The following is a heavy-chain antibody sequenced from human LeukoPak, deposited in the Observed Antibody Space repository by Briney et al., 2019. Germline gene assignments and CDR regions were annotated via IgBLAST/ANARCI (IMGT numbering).Heavy chain of an antibody. CDR1: GFTVSSNY. CDR2: IYSGGST. D-gene: IGHD6-13*01. J-gene: IGHJ6*03. CDR3: ARESSAGYYYMDV. V-gene: IGHV3-53*01. Sequence: PGGSLRLSCAASGFTVSSNYMSWVRQAPGKGLEWVSVIYSGGSTYYADSVKGRFTISRDNAKNSLYLQMNSLRAEDTAVYYCARESSAGYYYMDVWGKGTTVTVSS.